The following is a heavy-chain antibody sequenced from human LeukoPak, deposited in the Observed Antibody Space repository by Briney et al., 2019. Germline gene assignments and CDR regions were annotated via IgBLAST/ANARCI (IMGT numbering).Heavy chain of an antibody. CDR1: GGSFSGYY. V-gene: IGHV4-34*01. D-gene: IGHD3-22*01. Sequence: PSETLSLTCAVYGGSFSGYYCSWIRQPPGKGREWIGEINHSGSTNYNPSLKSRVTISVDTSKNQFSLKLSAVAAADTAGFYWSSRFYDVGDYWGQGTLVTVSS. CDR2: INHSGST. CDR3: SSRFYDVGDY. J-gene: IGHJ4*02.